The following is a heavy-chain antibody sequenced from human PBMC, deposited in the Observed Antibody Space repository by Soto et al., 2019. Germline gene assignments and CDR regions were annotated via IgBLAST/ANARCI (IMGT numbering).Heavy chain of an antibody. J-gene: IGHJ6*02. CDR1: GYTFASFD. CDR2: MNPNSGNA. CDR3: ARGLSYSGMDA. V-gene: IGHV1-8*01. Sequence: QVQLVQSGAEVKKPGASVKVSCEASGYTFASFDINWVRQAAGQGLEWMGWMNPNSGNAGYAPEFQGRVTMTGDTSISTAYLGLSSLRFDDTAGYYCARGLSYSGMDAWGQGTTVTVSS.